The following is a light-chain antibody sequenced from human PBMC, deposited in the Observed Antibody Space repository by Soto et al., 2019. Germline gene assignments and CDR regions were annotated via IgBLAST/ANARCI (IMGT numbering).Light chain of an antibody. Sequence: QSALTQPPSASGSPGQSVTISCTGTSSDVGNYNYVSWYQQHPGKAPKLMIYEVNKRPSGVPDRFSGSKSGNTASLTVSGLQAEDEADYYCRSFAGDNNLMFGGGTKLTVL. CDR3: RSFAGDNNLM. V-gene: IGLV2-8*01. CDR1: SSDVGNYNY. J-gene: IGLJ3*02. CDR2: EVN.